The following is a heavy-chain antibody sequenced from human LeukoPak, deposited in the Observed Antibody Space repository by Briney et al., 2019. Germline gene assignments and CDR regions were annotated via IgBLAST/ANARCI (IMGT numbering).Heavy chain of an antibody. J-gene: IGHJ5*02. Sequence: SETLSLSCTVSGGSIRSYYWSWIRQPPGKGLECLGYIYYIGSTNYSPSLKSRVTISLDTSKSQFSLKLTSVTPADTAVYYCARGGIVGSRTNWFDPWGQGILVTVSS. CDR3: ARGGIVGSRTNWFDP. V-gene: IGHV4-59*01. CDR1: GGSIRSYY. CDR2: IYYIGST. D-gene: IGHD1-26*01.